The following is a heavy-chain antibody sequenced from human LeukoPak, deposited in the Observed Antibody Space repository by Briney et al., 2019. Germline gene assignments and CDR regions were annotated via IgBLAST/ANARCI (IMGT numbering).Heavy chain of an antibody. D-gene: IGHD3-10*01. CDR1: EFTFSNNA. V-gene: IGHV3-30*04. CDR2: ISHDGSNQ. Sequence: QPGGSLRLSCAASEFTFSNNAMHWVRQAPGKVLEWVAAISHDGSNQYYAESVKGRFTISRDNSKNTLYLQMNSLRAEDTAVYYCARDQYNYASGSLLIRKRTITPNNWFDPWGQGTLVTVSS. CDR3: ARDQYNYASGSLLIRKRTITPNNWFDP. J-gene: IGHJ5*02.